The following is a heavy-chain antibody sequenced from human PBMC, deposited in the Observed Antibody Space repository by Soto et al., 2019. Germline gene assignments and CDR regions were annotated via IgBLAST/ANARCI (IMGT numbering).Heavy chain of an antibody. D-gene: IGHD5-18*01. CDR2: IWYDGSNK. CDR3: ARGPDVDTAMVDY. CDR1: GFTFSSYG. J-gene: IGHJ4*02. V-gene: IGHV3-33*01. Sequence: GGSLRLSCAASGFTFSSYGMHWVHQAPGKGLEWVAVIWYDGSNKYYADSVKGRFTISRDNSKNTLYLQMNSLRAEDTAVYYCARGPDVDTAMVDYWGQGTLVTVSS.